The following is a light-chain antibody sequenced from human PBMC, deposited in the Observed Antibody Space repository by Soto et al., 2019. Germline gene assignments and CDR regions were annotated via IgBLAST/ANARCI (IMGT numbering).Light chain of an antibody. J-gene: IGKJ4*01. CDR3: QQSNNWPLT. CDR2: ASS. Sequence: EIVMTQSPATLSVSPGERATLSCRASQSVSSNLAWYQQRPGQAPTLLIYASSTRFTGIPARFRGSGSGTEFTLTISSLQSEDFAVYYCQQSNNWPLTFGGGTKVEIK. CDR1: QSVSSN. V-gene: IGKV3D-15*01.